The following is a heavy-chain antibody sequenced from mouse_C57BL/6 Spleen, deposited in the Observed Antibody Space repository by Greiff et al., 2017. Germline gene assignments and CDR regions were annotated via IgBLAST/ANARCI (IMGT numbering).Heavy chain of an antibody. Sequence: QVQLKESGAELVRPGTSVKVSCKASGYAFTNYLIEWVKQRPGQGLEWIGVINPGSGGTNYNEKFKGKATLTADQSSSTAYMQLSSLTSEDSAVYFCARPSRYSNGFAYWGQGTLVTVAA. CDR2: INPGSGGT. J-gene: IGHJ3*01. CDR1: GYAFTNYL. D-gene: IGHD2-5*01. CDR3: ARPSRYSNGFAY. V-gene: IGHV1-54*01.